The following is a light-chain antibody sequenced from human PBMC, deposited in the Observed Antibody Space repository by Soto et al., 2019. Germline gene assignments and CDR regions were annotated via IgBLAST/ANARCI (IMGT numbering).Light chain of an antibody. CDR1: QSVSSN. CDR3: QQYNNWLRWT. V-gene: IGKV3-15*01. Sequence: EIVMTQSPATLSVSPGERATLSCRASQSVSSNLAWYQQKPGQASRLLIYGASTRATGIPARFSGSGSGTEFTLTISSLQSEDFAVYYCQQYNNWLRWTFGQGTKVEIK. J-gene: IGKJ1*01. CDR2: GAS.